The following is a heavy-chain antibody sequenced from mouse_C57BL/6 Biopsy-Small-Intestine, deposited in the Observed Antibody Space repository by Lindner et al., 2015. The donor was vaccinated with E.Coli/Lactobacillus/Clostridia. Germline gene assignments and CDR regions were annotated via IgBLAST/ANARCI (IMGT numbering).Heavy chain of an antibody. J-gene: IGHJ2*02. CDR1: GYSFIGYY. V-gene: IGHV1-42*01. CDR2: INPSTGGT. CDR3: ARWNFYYFDY. Sequence: VQLQESGPELVKPGASVKISCKASGYSFIGYYMNWVKQGPDKSLEWIGEINPSTGGTTYNQKFKAKATLTVDKSSSTAYMQLKSLTSEDSAVYYCARWNFYYFDYWGQGTSLTVSS.